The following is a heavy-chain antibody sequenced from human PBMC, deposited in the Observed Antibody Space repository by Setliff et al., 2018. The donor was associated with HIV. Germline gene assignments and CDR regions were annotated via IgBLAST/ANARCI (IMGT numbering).Heavy chain of an antibody. Sequence: GASVKVSCKASGYTFTSYAMNWVRQAPGQGLEWMGWINTNTGNPTYAQGFTGRFVFSLDTSVSTAYLQISSLKAKDTAVYYCAREMVVAKFPYYYYGMDVWGQGTTVTVSS. CDR2: INTNTGNP. CDR1: GYTFTSYA. CDR3: AREMVVAKFPYYYYGMDV. D-gene: IGHD2-15*01. J-gene: IGHJ6*02. V-gene: IGHV7-4-1*02.